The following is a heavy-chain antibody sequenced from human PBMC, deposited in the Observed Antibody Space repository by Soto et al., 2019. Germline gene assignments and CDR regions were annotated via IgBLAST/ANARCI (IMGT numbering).Heavy chain of an antibody. Sequence: ASVKVSCKASGGTFSSYTISWVRQAPGQGLEWMGRIIPILGIANYAQKFQGRVTITADKSTSTAYMELSSLRSEDTAVYYCARSVWDIVVVPAAIDDAFDIWG. V-gene: IGHV1-69*02. J-gene: IGHJ3*02. CDR1: GGTFSSYT. CDR2: IIPILGIA. CDR3: ARSVWDIVVVPAAIDDAFDI. D-gene: IGHD2-2*01.